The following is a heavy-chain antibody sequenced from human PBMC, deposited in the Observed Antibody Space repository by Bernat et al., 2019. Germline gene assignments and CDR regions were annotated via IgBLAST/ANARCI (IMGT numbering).Heavy chain of an antibody. CDR3: TTHSSSWLNDY. D-gene: IGHD6-13*01. CDR1: GFTFSSCG. J-gene: IGHJ4*02. Sequence: VQLVESGGGVVQPGRSLRLSCAASGFTFSSCGMHWVRQAPGKGLEWVGRIKSKTDGGTTDYAAPVKGRFTISRDDSKNTLYLQMNSLKTEDTAVYYCTTHSSSWLNDYWGQGTLVTVSS. V-gene: IGHV3-15*01. CDR2: IKSKTDGGTT.